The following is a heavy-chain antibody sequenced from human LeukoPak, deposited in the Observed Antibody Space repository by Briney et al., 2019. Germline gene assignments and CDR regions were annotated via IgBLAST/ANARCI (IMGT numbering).Heavy chain of an antibody. V-gene: IGHV1-69*13. CDR3: ARGPITTRSHFDY. CDR2: IIPIFATA. D-gene: IGHD3-22*01. J-gene: IGHJ4*02. Sequence: ASVKVSCKASGGTYSSYAISWVRQAPGQGLEWMGGIIPIFATANYAQKFQGRVTITADESTSTAYMELSSLRSEDTAVYYCARGPITTRSHFDYWGQGTLVTVSS. CDR1: GGTYSSYA.